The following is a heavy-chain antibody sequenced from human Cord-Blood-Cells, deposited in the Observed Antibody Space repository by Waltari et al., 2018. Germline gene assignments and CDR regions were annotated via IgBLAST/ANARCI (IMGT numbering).Heavy chain of an antibody. CDR3: ARLLIVVVPAATIPDDY. D-gene: IGHD2-2*01. V-gene: IGHV4-39*01. Sequence: QLQLQESGPGLVKPSETLSLTCTVSGGSISSSSYYWGWIRQPPGRGLEWIGSIYYSGSTYYNPSLKSRVTISVDTSKNQFSRKLSSVTAADTAVYYCARLLIVVVPAATIPDDYWGQGTLVTVSS. CDR1: GGSISSSSYY. CDR2: IYYSGST. J-gene: IGHJ4*02.